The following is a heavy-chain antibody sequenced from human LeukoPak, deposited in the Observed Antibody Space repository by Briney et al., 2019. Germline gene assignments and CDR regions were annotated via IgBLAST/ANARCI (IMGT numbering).Heavy chain of an antibody. CDR3: AKDSPVATR. J-gene: IGHJ4*02. D-gene: IGHD2-15*01. V-gene: IGHV3-30*02. Sequence: GGSLRLSCAASGFTFSRYGLHWVRQAPGKGLEWMAFIRDDGSTRYYADSVKGRFTVSRDNSKNTLYLQMNSLRAEDTAVYYCAKDSPVATRWGQGTLVTVSS. CDR2: IRDDGSTR. CDR1: GFTFSRYG.